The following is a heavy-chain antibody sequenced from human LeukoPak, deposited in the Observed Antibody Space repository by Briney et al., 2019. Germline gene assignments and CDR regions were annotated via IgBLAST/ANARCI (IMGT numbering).Heavy chain of an antibody. CDR1: GFTFSSYE. Sequence: GGSLRLSCAASGFTFSSYEMNWVRQAPGKGLEWVSYISSSGSIIYYADSVKGRFTISRDNAKNSLYLQMNSLRVEDTAVYYCARGDRSAWFGELSDYWGQGTLVTVSS. CDR2: ISSSGSII. V-gene: IGHV3-48*03. D-gene: IGHD3-10*01. CDR3: ARGDRSAWFGELSDY. J-gene: IGHJ4*02.